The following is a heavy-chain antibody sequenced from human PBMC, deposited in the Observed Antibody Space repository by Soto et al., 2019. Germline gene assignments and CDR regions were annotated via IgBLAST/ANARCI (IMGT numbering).Heavy chain of an antibody. D-gene: IGHD3-3*01. CDR3: ARGGNYDFWSGRKNAFDI. CDR2: MNPNSGNT. CDR1: GCTFTSYD. V-gene: IGHV1-8*01. J-gene: IGHJ3*02. Sequence: APVKVSCKASGCTFTSYDINWLRQATGQGLEWMGWMNPNSGNTGYAQKFQGRVTMTRNTSISTAYMELSSLRSEDTAVYYCARGGNYDFWSGRKNAFDIWGQGTMVTVSS.